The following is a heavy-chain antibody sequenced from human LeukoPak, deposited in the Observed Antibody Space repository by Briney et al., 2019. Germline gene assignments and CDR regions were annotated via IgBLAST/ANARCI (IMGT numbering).Heavy chain of an antibody. Sequence: YADSVKGRFTISRDNSKNTLYLQMNSLRAEDTAVYYCAKRGRMYTSGSYYFDYWGQGTLVTVSS. CDR3: AKRGRMYTSGSYYFDY. D-gene: IGHD6-19*01. V-gene: IGHV3-30*02. J-gene: IGHJ4*02.